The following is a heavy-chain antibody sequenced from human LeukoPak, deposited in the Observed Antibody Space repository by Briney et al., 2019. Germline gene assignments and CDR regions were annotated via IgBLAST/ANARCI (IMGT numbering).Heavy chain of an antibody. CDR2: ISAYNGNT. Sequence: ASVKVSCKASGYTFTCYGISWVRQAPGQGLEWMGWISAYNGNTNYAQKLQGRVTMTTDTSTSTAYMELRSLRSDDTAVYYCARAKDIVLMVYARPNWFDPWGQGTLVTVSS. CDR3: ARAKDIVLMVYARPNWFDP. V-gene: IGHV1-18*01. D-gene: IGHD2-8*01. J-gene: IGHJ5*02. CDR1: GYTFTCYG.